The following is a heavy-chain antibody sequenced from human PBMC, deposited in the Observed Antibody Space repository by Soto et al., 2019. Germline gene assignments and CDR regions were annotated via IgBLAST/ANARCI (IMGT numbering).Heavy chain of an antibody. CDR3: ARVRRIGSRSHLDFYDYVMDV. J-gene: IGHJ6*02. Sequence: QMQLQESGPGLVKPSETLSLTCTVSGGSVSSGTYYWSWIRQSPGKGLEWIGYIYFTGSTNDNPSLKSRVTISVDTSKNQFSLKLTSVTAADTAVYYCARVRRIGSRSHLDFYDYVMDVWGQGTTVTVSS. V-gene: IGHV4-61*01. CDR2: IYFTGST. D-gene: IGHD3-22*01. CDR1: GGSVSSGTYY.